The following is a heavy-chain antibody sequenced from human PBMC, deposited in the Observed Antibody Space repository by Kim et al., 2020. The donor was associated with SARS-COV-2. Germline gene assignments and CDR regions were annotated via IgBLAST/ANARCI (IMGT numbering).Heavy chain of an antibody. CDR2: IYSGGSST. Sequence: GGSLRLSCAASGFTFSSYAMSWVRQAPGKGLEWVSVIYSGGSSTYYADSVKGRFTISRDNSKNTLYLQMNSLRAEDTAVYYCAKGNRGRTKCNYYGMDVWGQGTTVTVSS. J-gene: IGHJ6*02. CDR1: GFTFSSYA. D-gene: IGHD2-15*01. CDR3: AKGNRGRTKCNYYGMDV. V-gene: IGHV3-23*03.